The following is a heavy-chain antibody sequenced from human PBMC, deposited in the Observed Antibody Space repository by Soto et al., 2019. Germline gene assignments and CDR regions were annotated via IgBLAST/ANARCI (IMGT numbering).Heavy chain of an antibody. CDR2: INPNSGGT. V-gene: IGHV1-2*02. D-gene: IGHD2-8*01. J-gene: IGHJ3*02. CDR1: GHTFTGYY. CDR3: AREVRLIALMVYASRGAFDI. Sequence: GASVNVSCKSSGHTFTGYYIHWVRQAPGQGLEWMGWINPNSGGTNYAQKFQGRVTMTRDTSISTAYMELSRLRSDDTAVYYCAREVRLIALMVYASRGAFDIWGQGTMVTVSS.